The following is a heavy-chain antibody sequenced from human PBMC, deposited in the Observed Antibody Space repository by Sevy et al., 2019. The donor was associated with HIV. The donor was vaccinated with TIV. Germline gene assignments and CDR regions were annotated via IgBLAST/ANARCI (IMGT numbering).Heavy chain of an antibody. V-gene: IGHV1-18*01. D-gene: IGHD3-9*01. CDR3: ARAVPYYDILTGRNYFDY. CDR2: ISAHNANT. J-gene: IGHJ4*02. Sequence: ASVKVSCKASGYSFSNYGISWVRQAPGQGLEWMGWISAHNANTNYAQKLQDRVTMTTDTSASTAYMELRSLRSDGTAVYYCARAVPYYDILTGRNYFDYWGQGTLVTVSS. CDR1: GYSFSNYG.